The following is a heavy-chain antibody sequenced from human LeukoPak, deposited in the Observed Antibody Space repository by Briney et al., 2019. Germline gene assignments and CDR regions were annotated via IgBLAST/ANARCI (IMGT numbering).Heavy chain of an antibody. J-gene: IGHJ3*02. V-gene: IGHV4-31*03. D-gene: IGHD6-19*01. CDR3: ARGRGSPGYSSAYDAFDI. Sequence: SETLSLTCTVSGGSISSGGYYWSWIRQHPGKGLEWIGYIYYSGSTYYNPSLKSRVTISVDTSKNQFSLKLSSVTAADTAVYYCARGRGSPGYSSAYDAFDIWGQGTMVTVSS. CDR1: GGSISSGGYY. CDR2: IYYSGST.